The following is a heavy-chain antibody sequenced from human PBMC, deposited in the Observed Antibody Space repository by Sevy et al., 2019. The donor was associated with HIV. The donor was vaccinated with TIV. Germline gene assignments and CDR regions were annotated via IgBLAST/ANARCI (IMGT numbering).Heavy chain of an antibody. Sequence: SETLSLTCAVYGGSFSGYYWSWIPQPPGKGLEWIGELNHSGSTNYNPSLKSRVTISVDTSKNQFSLKLSSVTAADTAVYYCARRHGSGWYFDAFDIWGQGTMVTVSS. D-gene: IGHD6-19*01. CDR3: ARRHGSGWYFDAFDI. J-gene: IGHJ3*02. CDR2: LNHSGST. V-gene: IGHV4-34*01. CDR1: GGSFSGYY.